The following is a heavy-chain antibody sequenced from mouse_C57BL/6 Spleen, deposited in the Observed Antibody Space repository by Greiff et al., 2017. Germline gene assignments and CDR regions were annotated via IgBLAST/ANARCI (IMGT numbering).Heavy chain of an antibody. V-gene: IGHV1-61*01. J-gene: IGHJ3*01. CDR1: GYTFTSYR. Sequence: QVQLQQPGAELVRPGSSVKLSCKASGYTFTSYRMDWVKQRPGQGLEWIGNIYPSDSETHYNQKFKDKATLTVDKSSSTAYMQLISLTSEDSAVYYCARSYYYGSSWFAYWGQGTLVTVSA. CDR3: ARSYYYGSSWFAY. D-gene: IGHD1-1*01. CDR2: IYPSDSET.